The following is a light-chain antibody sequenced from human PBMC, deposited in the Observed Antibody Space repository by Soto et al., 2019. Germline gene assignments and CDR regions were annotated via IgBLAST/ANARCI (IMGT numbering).Light chain of an antibody. Sequence: DIVMTQSPLSLPVTPGEPASISCRSSQSLLHSSGYNHLDWYLQKPGQSPQLLIHLGSNRASGVPDRFSGSGSGTDFTLKISRVEAEDVGLYYCMLALQPPVTFGGGTKVEIK. V-gene: IGKV2-28*01. J-gene: IGKJ4*01. CDR2: LGS. CDR1: QSLLHSSGYNH. CDR3: MLALQPPVT.